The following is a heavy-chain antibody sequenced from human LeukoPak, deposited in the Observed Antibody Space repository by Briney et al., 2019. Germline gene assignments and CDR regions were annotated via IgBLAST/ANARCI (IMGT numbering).Heavy chain of an antibody. CDR1: GYTFINYG. V-gene: IGHV1-18*01. D-gene: IGHD3-10*01. J-gene: IGHJ4*02. CDR2: IRAYNGNT. Sequence: ASVKVSCKASGYTFINYGISWVRQAPGQGLGWMGWIRAYNGNTNYAQKFQGRVSMTTDTSTSTAYMELSSLRSEDTAVYYCARRAMVRGVKDFDYWGQGTLVTVSS. CDR3: ARRAMVRGVKDFDY.